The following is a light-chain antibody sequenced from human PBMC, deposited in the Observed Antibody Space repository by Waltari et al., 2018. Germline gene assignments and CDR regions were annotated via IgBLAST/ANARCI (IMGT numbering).Light chain of an antibody. CDR1: SRDCARYKY. Sequence: QSALTQPHSVSGSPGQSVTISCTGTSRDCARYKYAPCYQQHPGKAPKLMISDVSNRPSGVPDRFSGSKSGNTASLTISGLQAEDEADYYCSAHAGTYAYWVFGGGTKLTVL. CDR2: DVS. CDR3: SAHAGTYAYWV. V-gene: IGLV2-11*02. J-gene: IGLJ3*02.